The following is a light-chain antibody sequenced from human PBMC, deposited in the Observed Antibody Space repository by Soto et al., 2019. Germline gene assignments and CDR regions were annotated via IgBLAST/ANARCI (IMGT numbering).Light chain of an antibody. Sequence: DIQMTQSPSSLSASVGDRVTITCRASQDISIYLNWFKQKPGKAPKLLIYDVSNLEKGVPSRFTGSGSGTDFTLTINRLQPDEIATYYCQQYNVVPPTFGQGTRLEI. V-gene: IGKV1-33*01. J-gene: IGKJ2*01. CDR2: DVS. CDR3: QQYNVVPPT. CDR1: QDISIY.